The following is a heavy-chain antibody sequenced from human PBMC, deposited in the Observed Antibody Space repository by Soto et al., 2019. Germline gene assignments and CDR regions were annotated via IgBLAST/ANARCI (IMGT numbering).Heavy chain of an antibody. Sequence: ASVKVSCKVSGYTLTELSMHWVRQAPGKGLEGMGGFDPEDGETIYAQKFQGRVTMTEDTSTDTAYMELSSLRSEDTAVYYCATRVTGSYYFDDWGQGTLVTVSS. V-gene: IGHV1-24*01. J-gene: IGHJ4*02. CDR2: FDPEDGET. CDR1: GYTLTELS. CDR3: ATRVTGSYYFDD. D-gene: IGHD1-26*01.